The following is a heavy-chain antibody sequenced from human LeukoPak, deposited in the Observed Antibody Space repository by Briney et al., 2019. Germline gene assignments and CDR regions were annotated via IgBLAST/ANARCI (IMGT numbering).Heavy chain of an antibody. D-gene: IGHD6-13*01. V-gene: IGHV4-34*01. CDR2: INHSGST. J-gene: IGHJ4*02. CDR1: GGSFSGYY. Sequence: SETLSLTCAVYGGSFSGYYWSWLPQPPGKGLEWIREINHSGSTNYNPSLKSRVTISVDTSKNQFSLKLSSVTAADTAVYYCARTRIAAAGEAIDYWGQGTLVTVSS. CDR3: ARTRIAAAGEAIDY.